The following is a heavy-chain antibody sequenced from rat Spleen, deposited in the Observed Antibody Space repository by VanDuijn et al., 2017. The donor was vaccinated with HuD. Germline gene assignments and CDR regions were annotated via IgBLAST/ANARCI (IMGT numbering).Heavy chain of an antibody. J-gene: IGHJ2*01. CDR3: ARLATMMVLITYYFDY. D-gene: IGHD1-12*02. CDR1: GFTFSNYD. CDR2: ISTGGGNT. Sequence: EVQLVESGGGLVQPGRSLKLSCAASGFTFSNYDMAWVRQAPTKGLEWVASISTGGGNTYYRDSVKGRFTISRDNAKSTLYLQMDSLRSEDTATYYCARLATMMVLITYYFDYWGQGVMVTVSS. V-gene: IGHV5S23*01.